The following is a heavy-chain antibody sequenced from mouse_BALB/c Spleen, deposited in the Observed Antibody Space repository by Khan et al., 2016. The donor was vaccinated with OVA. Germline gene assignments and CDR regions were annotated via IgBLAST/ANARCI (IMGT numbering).Heavy chain of an antibody. D-gene: IGHD1-1*01. J-gene: IGHJ2*01. CDR1: GYSITSGYV. CDR3: ARGNYYGDYFDY. CDR2: IRYSGVT. Sequence: EVQLVQSGPGLVKPSPSLSLTCTVTGYSITSGYVWNWIRQLPGNKLECMGNIRYSGVTSYTPSLKSRISITRDTSKNQFFLQLNSVTAEDTATYYCARGNYYGDYFDYWGQGTTLTVSS. V-gene: IGHV3-2*02.